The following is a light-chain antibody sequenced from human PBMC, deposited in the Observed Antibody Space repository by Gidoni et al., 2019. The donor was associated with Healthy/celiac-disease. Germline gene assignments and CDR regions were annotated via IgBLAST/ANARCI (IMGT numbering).Light chain of an antibody. CDR2: EVS. CDR1: SSDVGGYNY. J-gene: IGLJ2*01. V-gene: IGLV2-14*01. Sequence: GSPGQSITISCTGTSSDVGGYNYVSWYQQHPGKAPKLMIYEVSNRPSGVSNRFSGSKSGNTASLTISGLQAEDEADYYCSSYTSSSTLFGGGTKLTVL. CDR3: SSYTSSSTL.